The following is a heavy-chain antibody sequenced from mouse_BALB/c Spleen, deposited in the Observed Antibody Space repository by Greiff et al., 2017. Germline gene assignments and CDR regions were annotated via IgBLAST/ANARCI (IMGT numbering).Heavy chain of an antibody. D-gene: IGHD2-4*01. CDR3: ARDFDYGFAY. J-gene: IGHJ3*01. V-gene: IGHV1-80*01. CDR2: IYPGDGDT. CDR1: GYAFSSYW. Sequence: VQLQQSGAELVRPGSSVKISCKASGYAFSSYWMNWVKQRPGQGLEWIGQIYPGDGDTNYNGKFKGKATLTADKSSSTAYMQLSSLTSEDSAVYFCARDFDYGFAYWGQGTLVTVSA.